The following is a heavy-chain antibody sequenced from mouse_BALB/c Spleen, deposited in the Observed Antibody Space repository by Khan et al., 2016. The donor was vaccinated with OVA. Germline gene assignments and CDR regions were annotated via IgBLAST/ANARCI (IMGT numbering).Heavy chain of an antibody. CDR1: GYSITSDYA. Sequence: QLKESGPGLVKPSQSLSLTCTVTGYSITSDYAWNWIRQFPGNKLEWMGYISYSGSANYNPSLKSRISITRDTSENQFFLQLNSVTTEDSATYYCARRYYYGHWYFDVWGAGTTVTVSS. V-gene: IGHV3-2*02. J-gene: IGHJ1*01. CDR3: ARRYYYGHWYFDV. D-gene: IGHD1-1*01. CDR2: ISYSGSA.